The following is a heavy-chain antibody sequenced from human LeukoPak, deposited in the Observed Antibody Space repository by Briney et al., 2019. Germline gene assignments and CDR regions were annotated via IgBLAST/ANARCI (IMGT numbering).Heavy chain of an antibody. D-gene: IGHD3-10*01. CDR2: IYPGDSDT. Sequence: GESLKISCKGSGYSFTSYWIGWVRKMPGKSLEWMGIIYPGDSDTRYCPSFQGQVTISADKSISTAYLQRSSLKASDTAMYYCARPVGSGSYGWFDPWGQGTLVTVSS. J-gene: IGHJ5*02. CDR1: GYSFTSYW. V-gene: IGHV5-51*01. CDR3: ARPVGSGSYGWFDP.